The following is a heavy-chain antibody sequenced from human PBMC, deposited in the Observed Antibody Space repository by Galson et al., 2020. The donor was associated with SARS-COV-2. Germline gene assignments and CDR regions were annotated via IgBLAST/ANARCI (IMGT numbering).Heavy chain of an antibody. Sequence: SETLSLTCTVSGGSVSSNNNYWSWIRQPPGKGLEWIGYIRNSGSTNYNPSHKSRVTTLVDTSKNEFSLKLSSVTAADTAVYYCARMVGGQRGRYQYYYMDRWGKGTTVTVSS. CDR1: GGSVSSNNNY. J-gene: IGHJ6*03. V-gene: IGHV4-61*01. CDR2: IRNSGST. D-gene: IGHD2-15*01. CDR3: ARMVGGQRGRYQYYYMDR.